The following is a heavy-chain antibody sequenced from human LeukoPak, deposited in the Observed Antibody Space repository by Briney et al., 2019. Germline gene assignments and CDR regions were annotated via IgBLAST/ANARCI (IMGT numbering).Heavy chain of an antibody. CDR3: ARSIAAAAGAFDI. J-gene: IGHJ3*02. V-gene: IGHV3-21*01. CDR2: ISSSSSYI. Sequence: GGSLRLSCAASGFTFSSYSMNWVRQAPGKGLEWVSSISSSSSYIYYADSVRGRFTTSRDNAKNSLYLQMNSLRAEDTAVYYCARSIAAAAGAFDIWGQGTMVTVSS. CDR1: GFTFSSYS. D-gene: IGHD6-13*01.